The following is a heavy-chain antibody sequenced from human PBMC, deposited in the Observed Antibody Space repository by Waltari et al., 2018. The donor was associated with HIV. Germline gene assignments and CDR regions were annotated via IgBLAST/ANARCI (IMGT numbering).Heavy chain of an antibody. V-gene: IGHV4-59*01. J-gene: IGHJ6*02. Sequence: QVQLQESGPGLVKPSETLSLPCTVSGGSISSYYWSWIRQPPGKGLEWIGYVYYSGSTNYNPSLKSRVTISVDTSKNQFSLKLSSVTAADTAVYYCARDGPLVGMDVWGQGTTVTVSS. CDR1: GGSISSYY. CDR2: VYYSGST. D-gene: IGHD2-8*02. CDR3: ARDGPLVGMDV.